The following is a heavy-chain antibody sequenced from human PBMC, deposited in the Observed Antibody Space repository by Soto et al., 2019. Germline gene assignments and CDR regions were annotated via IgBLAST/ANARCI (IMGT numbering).Heavy chain of an antibody. CDR2: IYYSGST. V-gene: IGHV4-31*03. CDR1: GGSISSGGYY. CDR3: ARENSGIKGMGYYYCGMDV. J-gene: IGHJ6*02. D-gene: IGHD6-19*01. Sequence: QVQLQESGPGLVKPSQTLSLTCTVSGGSISSGGYYWSWIRQHPGKGLEWIGYIYYSGSTYYNPSLKSRVTLSADTSKNQFALKLSSVTAADTAVYYCARENSGIKGMGYYYCGMDVWGQGTTVTVSS.